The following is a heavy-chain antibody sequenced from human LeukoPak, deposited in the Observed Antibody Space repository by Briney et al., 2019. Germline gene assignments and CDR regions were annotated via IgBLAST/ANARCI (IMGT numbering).Heavy chain of an antibody. CDR2: INPNSGDT. Sequence: ASVKVSCKASGYTFTGYYMHWVRQAPGQGLEWMGWINPNSGDTNYSQKFQGRVSMTRDTSINTAYMELSRLTSDDTAVYYCARDTMDGGSGSYPYRGQGTLVTVSS. CDR3: ARDTMDGGSGSYPY. V-gene: IGHV1-2*02. CDR1: GYTFTGYY. D-gene: IGHD3-10*01. J-gene: IGHJ4*02.